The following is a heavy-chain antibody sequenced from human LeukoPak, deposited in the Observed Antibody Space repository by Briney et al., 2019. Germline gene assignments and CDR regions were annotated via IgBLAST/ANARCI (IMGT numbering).Heavy chain of an antibody. CDR3: ARDFYSSSSTGVPYSFDP. D-gene: IGHD6-6*01. J-gene: IGHJ5*02. Sequence: GASVKLSCKASGYTFTSYYIHWVRQAPGLGLQWMGMIKPSGGSIRYEQNFQGRVTMTRDTSTSTVYMELSSLTSEDTAVYYCARDFYSSSSTGVPYSFDPWGQGTLVTVSS. CDR1: GYTFTSYY. V-gene: IGHV1-46*01. CDR2: IKPSGGSI.